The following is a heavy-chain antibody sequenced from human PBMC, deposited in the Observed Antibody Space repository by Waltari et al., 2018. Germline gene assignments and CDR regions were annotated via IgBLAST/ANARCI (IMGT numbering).Heavy chain of an antibody. V-gene: IGHV3-23*01. CDR2: ISGSGGST. D-gene: IGHD3-22*01. Sequence: EVQLLESGGGLVQPGGSLSLSCAASGFPFSSHAMSWSSPAPGKGLEWVSAISGSGGSTYYADSVKGRFTISRDNSKNTLYLQMNSLRAEDTAVYYCAKRGLRGAVITPDYWGQGTLVTVSS. CDR3: AKRGLRGAVITPDY. CDR1: GFPFSSHA. J-gene: IGHJ4*02.